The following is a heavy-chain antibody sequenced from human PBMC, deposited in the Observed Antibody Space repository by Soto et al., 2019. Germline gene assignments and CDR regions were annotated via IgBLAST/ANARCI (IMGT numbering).Heavy chain of an antibody. Sequence: SVKVSCKASGGTFSSYAISWVRQAPGQGLEWMGGIIPIFGTANYAQKFQGRVTITADESTSTAYMELSSLRSEDTAVYYCARTQAPGWQYSYGVVRMGGWFDPWGQGTLVTVSS. CDR2: IIPIFGTA. D-gene: IGHD5-18*01. CDR1: GGTFSSYA. V-gene: IGHV1-69*13. J-gene: IGHJ5*02. CDR3: ARTQAPGWQYSYGVVRMGGWFDP.